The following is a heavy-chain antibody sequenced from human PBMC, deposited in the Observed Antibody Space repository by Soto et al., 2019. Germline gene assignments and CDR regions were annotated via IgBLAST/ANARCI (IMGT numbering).Heavy chain of an antibody. J-gene: IGHJ4*02. Sequence: GGSLRLSCAASGFSFSDYYMTWIRQAPGKGLEWVSHISSSGSSIYYADSVKGRFTISRDNAQNSLYLQMNSLGAEDTAVYYCARRASTGRHFDYWGQGTLVTVSS. CDR1: GFSFSDYY. D-gene: IGHD1-1*01. CDR3: ARRASTGRHFDY. V-gene: IGHV3-11*01. CDR2: ISSSGSSI.